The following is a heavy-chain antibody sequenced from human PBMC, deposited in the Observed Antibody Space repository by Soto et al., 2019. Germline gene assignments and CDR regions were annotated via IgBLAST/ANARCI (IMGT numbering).Heavy chain of an antibody. CDR1: GFTFDDYA. V-gene: IGHV3-9*01. J-gene: IGHJ2*01. CDR2: ISWNSGSI. CDR3: AKDIRGWVYWYFDL. Sequence: EVQLVESGGGLVQPGRSLRLSCAASGFTFDDYAMHWVRQAPGKGLEWVSGISWNSGSIGYADSVKGRFTISRDNAKNSLYVQMNSLRAEDTALYYCAKDIRGWVYWYFDLWGRGTLVTVSS. D-gene: IGHD6-19*01.